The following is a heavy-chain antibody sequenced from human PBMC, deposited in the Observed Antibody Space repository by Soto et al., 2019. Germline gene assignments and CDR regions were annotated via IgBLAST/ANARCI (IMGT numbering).Heavy chain of an antibody. CDR1: GGTFSSYA. CDR3: ASTAKSMGLIGYYYYGMDV. CDR2: IIPIFGTA. J-gene: IGHJ6*01. Sequence: SVKVSCKASGGTFSSYAISWVRQAPGQGLEWMGGIIPIFGTANYAQKFRGRVTITADESTSTAYMELSSLRSEDTAVYYCASTAKSMGLIGYYYYGMDVWGQ. D-gene: IGHD3-9*01. V-gene: IGHV1-69*13.